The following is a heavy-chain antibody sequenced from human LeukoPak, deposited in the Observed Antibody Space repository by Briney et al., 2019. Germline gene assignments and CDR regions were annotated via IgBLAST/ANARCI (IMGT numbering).Heavy chain of an antibody. D-gene: IGHD3-9*01. Sequence: GGSLRLSCAASGFTFSSYAMSWARQAPGKGLEWVSAISGSGGSTYYADFVKGRFTISRDNSKNTLYLQMNSLRAEDTAVYYCAKGDSDWLINYWGQGTLVTVSS. CDR3: AKGDSDWLINY. J-gene: IGHJ4*02. CDR2: ISGSGGST. CDR1: GFTFSSYA. V-gene: IGHV3-23*01.